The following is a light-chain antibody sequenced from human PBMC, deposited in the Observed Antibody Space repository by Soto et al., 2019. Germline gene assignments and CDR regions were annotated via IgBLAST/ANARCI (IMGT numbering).Light chain of an antibody. CDR1: QSVAGN. Sequence: EIVMTQSPATLSVSPGETATLSCRASQSVAGNLAWYQQKPGQPPRLLIYGVSTRATGVPARFSGSGSETDFSLTISSLQIEDFALYYCQQSNNWPPLTFGGGTKVEIK. J-gene: IGKJ4*01. CDR2: GVS. CDR3: QQSNNWPPLT. V-gene: IGKV3-15*01.